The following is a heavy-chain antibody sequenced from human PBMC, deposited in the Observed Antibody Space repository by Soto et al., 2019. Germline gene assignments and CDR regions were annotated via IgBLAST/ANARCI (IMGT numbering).Heavy chain of an antibody. V-gene: IGHV1-18*01. CDR3: VRSPLDSSSWTPYYYYGMDV. Sequence: QVQLVQSGAEVKKPGASVKVSCKASGYTFTSYGISWVRQAPGQGLEWMGWISAYNGNTNYAQKLQGRVTMTTDTSTSTAYMELRSLRSDDTAVYYCVRSPLDSSSWTPYYYYGMDVWGQGTTVTVSS. CDR2: ISAYNGNT. CDR1: GYTFTSYG. D-gene: IGHD6-13*01. J-gene: IGHJ6*02.